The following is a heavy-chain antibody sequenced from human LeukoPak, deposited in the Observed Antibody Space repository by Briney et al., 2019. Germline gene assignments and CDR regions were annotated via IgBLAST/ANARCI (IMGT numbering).Heavy chain of an antibody. CDR2: IYNGGRK. J-gene: IGHJ4*02. D-gene: IGHD3-22*01. Sequence: GGSLRLSCAASGFTVSSYYMGWVRQAPGKGLEWVSVIYNGGRKYYADSVKGRLTISRDNSKNTLYLQMNSLRDENAAVYSVLRAGKVVTPFLDRWGQGTRDSVS. CDR1: GFTVSSYY. V-gene: IGHV3-53*01. CDR3: LRAGKVVTPFLDR.